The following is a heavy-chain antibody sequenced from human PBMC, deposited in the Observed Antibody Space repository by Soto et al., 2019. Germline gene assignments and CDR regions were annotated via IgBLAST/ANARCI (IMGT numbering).Heavy chain of an antibody. CDR3: ARLLWVTTDLAIDDNWFDP. V-gene: IGHV5-51*01. D-gene: IGHD1-1*01. CDR2: IYPGDSDT. CDR1: GDIVNNFW. J-gene: IGHJ5*02. Sequence: LGESLKISCKGSGDIVNNFWIGWVRQMPGKGLEWMGIIYPGDSDTIYSPSFQGQVIISADKRISTAYLQWSGLKASDTAIYYCARLLWVTTDLAIDDNWFDPWGQGTLVTVSS.